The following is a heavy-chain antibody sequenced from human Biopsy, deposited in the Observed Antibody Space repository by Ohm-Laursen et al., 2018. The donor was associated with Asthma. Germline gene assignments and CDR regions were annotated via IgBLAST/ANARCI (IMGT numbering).Heavy chain of an antibody. J-gene: IGHJ5*02. D-gene: IGHD6-13*01. Sequence: VASVKVSCKASGYPFIGYHIHWMRQAPGQGLEWMGRINPNSGATNYAQKFQGRVTMTRDTSISTAYMEVSRLRSDDTAAYYCARGQKSAGDRWFDPWGQGTLVTVSS. CDR3: ARGQKSAGDRWFDP. CDR1: GYPFIGYH. CDR2: INPNSGAT. V-gene: IGHV1-2*06.